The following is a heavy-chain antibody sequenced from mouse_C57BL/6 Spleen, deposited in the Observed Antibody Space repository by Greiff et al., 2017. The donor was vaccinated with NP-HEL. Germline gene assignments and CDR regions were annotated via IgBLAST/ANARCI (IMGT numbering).Heavy chain of an antibody. CDR1: GFTFSSYG. J-gene: IGHJ4*01. CDR3: ARNNYGSSYVGAMDY. V-gene: IGHV5-6*01. CDR2: ISSGGSYT. Sequence: DVQLVESGGDLVKPGGSLKLSCAASGFTFSSYGMSWVRQTPDKRLEWVATISSGGSYTYYPDSVKGRFTISRDNAKNTLYLQMSSLKSEDTAMYYCARNNYGSSYVGAMDYWGQGTSVTVSS. D-gene: IGHD1-1*01.